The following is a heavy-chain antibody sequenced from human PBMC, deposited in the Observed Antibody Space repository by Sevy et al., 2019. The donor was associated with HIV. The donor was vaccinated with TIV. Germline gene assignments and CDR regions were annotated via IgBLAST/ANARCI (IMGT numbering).Heavy chain of an antibody. D-gene: IGHD6-19*01. CDR1: RFTFSSYA. Sequence: GGSLRLSCAASRFTFSSYAMSWVRQAPGKGLEWVSAITGSGGSTYYSDSVKGRFTISRDNSKKTLYLQMNSLRAEDTAVYYCAKDGHSSGWQYNYYYYYMDVWGNGTTVTVSS. CDR3: AKDGHSSGWQYNYYYYYMDV. V-gene: IGHV3-23*01. J-gene: IGHJ6*03. CDR2: ITGSGGST.